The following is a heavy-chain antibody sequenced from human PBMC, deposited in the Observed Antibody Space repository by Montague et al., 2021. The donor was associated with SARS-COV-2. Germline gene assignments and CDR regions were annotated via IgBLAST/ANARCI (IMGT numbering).Heavy chain of an antibody. D-gene: IGHD3-22*01. CDR3: ARGGGYYNYGLGV. CDR2: IYYSGST. V-gene: IGHV4-59*01. CDR1: GGSISNYY. J-gene: IGHJ6*02. Sequence: SETLSLTCTVSGGSISNYYWSWIRHPPGRGLEWIGYIYYSGSTDYSPSLKSRVTISLDTSKNQFSLKVTSVTAADTAVYYCARGGGYYNYGLGVWGPGTTVTVSS.